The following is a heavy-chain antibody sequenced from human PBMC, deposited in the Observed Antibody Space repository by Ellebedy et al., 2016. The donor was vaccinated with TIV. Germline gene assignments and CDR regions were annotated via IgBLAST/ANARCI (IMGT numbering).Heavy chain of an antibody. V-gene: IGHV3-21*01. J-gene: IGHJ6*03. D-gene: IGHD3-10*01. CDR2: ISSSSSYI. Sequence: GGSLRLXXAASGFTFSSYSMNWVRQAPGKGLEWVSSISSSSSYIYYADSVKGRFTISRDNAKNSLYLQMNSLRAEDTAVYYCARAMAYYMDVWGKGTTVTVSS. CDR3: ARAMAYYMDV. CDR1: GFTFSSYS.